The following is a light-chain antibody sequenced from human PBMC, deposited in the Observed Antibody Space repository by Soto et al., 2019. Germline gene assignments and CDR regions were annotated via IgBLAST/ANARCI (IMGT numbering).Light chain of an antibody. Sequence: QSVLTQPASVSGSPGQSITISCTGTSSDVGGHNYVSWYQQHPGRAPKLMIYEVSNRPSGVSDRFSGSKSGNTASLTISGLLAEDEGDYYCSSYTISSTLVFGGGTKLTVL. J-gene: IGLJ2*01. CDR2: EVS. V-gene: IGLV2-14*01. CDR1: SSDVGGHNY. CDR3: SSYTISSTLV.